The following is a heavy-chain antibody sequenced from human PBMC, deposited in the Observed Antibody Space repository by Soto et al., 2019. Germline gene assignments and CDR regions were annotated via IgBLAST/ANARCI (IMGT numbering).Heavy chain of an antibody. Sequence: PSETLSLTCTVSGGSINSSAFYWSWIRQHPGRGLEWIGYIYSSGSTYSNPSLRSRIAISVDTSKNQFSLKLTSVTAADTAVYFCARENLMQTNWFDPWGQGTLVTVSS. J-gene: IGHJ5*02. D-gene: IGHD2-8*01. CDR2: IYSSGST. CDR1: GGSINSSAFY. CDR3: ARENLMQTNWFDP. V-gene: IGHV4-31*03.